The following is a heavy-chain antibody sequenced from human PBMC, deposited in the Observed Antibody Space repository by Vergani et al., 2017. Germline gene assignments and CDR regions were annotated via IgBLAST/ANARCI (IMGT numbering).Heavy chain of an antibody. Sequence: QVQLQESGPGLVKPSETLSLTCSVSGDSMNTYYWTWIRQPPGKGLEWIGYIYDSGDTTYNPSLTSRVTMSLDTTTNQFSLNLYSVTSADTAVYYCARGALWWLRQIDSWGQGTLVTVSS. D-gene: IGHD2-21*01. CDR3: ARGALWWLRQIDS. CDR2: IYDSGDT. V-gene: IGHV4-59*01. J-gene: IGHJ4*02. CDR1: GDSMNTYY.